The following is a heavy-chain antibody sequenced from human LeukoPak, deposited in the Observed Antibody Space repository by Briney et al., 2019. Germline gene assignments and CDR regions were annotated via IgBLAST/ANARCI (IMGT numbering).Heavy chain of an antibody. CDR3: ATSESQTKFDY. CDR1: GYSFTTYW. J-gene: IGHJ4*02. D-gene: IGHD1/OR15-1a*01. Sequence: GESLKISCKGSGYSFTTYWIGWVRQMPGKGLEWMWIIFPGDSDTIYSPSFQGQVTISADESINTAYLQWSSLKASDTAMFYCATSESQTKFDYWGQGTLVTVSS. CDR2: IFPGDSDT. V-gene: IGHV5-51*01.